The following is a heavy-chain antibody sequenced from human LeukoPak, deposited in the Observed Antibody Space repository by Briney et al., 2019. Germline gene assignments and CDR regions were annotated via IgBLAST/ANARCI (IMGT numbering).Heavy chain of an antibody. CDR1: GYTFVTYG. Sequence: ASVKVSCKASGYTFVTYGISWVRQAPGQGLEWMGRISSYNGNTEYAQKFQGRVTMTTDTSTSTAYMQVRSLRSDDTAVYYCAKDPYPDPGELELGLRYFDYWGQGTLVTVSS. CDR3: AKDPYPDPGELELGLRYFDY. J-gene: IGHJ4*02. D-gene: IGHD1-7*01. V-gene: IGHV1-18*04. CDR2: ISSYNGNT.